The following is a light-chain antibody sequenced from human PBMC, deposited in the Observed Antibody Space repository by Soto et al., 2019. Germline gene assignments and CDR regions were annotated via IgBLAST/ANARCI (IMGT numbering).Light chain of an antibody. CDR1: QSITSNY. V-gene: IGKV3-20*01. CDR3: QQHGCGPPRT. Sequence: EIVLTQSPGTLSSSPGERATLSCRASQSITSNYLAWYQQKPSQPPSLLIYGTSGSSTGIPDRCSGSGCGTDFILTISRLEPADVAVYYCQQHGCGPPRTFGQGTKLEI. J-gene: IGKJ2*01. CDR2: GTS.